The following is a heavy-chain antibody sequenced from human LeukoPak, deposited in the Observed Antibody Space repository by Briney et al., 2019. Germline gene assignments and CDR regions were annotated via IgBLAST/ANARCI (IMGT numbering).Heavy chain of an antibody. D-gene: IGHD3-3*01. CDR1: GYTFSTYG. CDR2: ISAYNGDT. Sequence: ASVKVSCQASGYTFSTYGITWVRQAPGQGLEWMGWISAYNGDTHYAQKFQGRVTMTTDTSTRTAYMELRSLRSDDTAVYYCARVQSVYDFWSGYSNPDAFDFWGQGTLVTVSS. CDR3: ARVQSVYDFWSGYSNPDAFDF. J-gene: IGHJ3*01. V-gene: IGHV1-18*01.